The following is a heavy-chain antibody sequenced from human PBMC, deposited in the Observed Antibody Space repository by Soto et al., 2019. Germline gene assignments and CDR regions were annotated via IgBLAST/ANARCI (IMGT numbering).Heavy chain of an antibody. CDR1: GGSISSGTYY. Sequence: SETLSLTCTVSGGSISSGTYYWGWIRQPPGKGLEWIGHIYYSGGTYYNPSLKSRVTISVDTSKNQFSLKLSSVTAADTAVYYCASIMGPIHFAYWGQGTLVTVS. J-gene: IGHJ4*02. CDR3: ASIMGPIHFAY. V-gene: IGHV4-39*01. CDR2: IYYSGGT. D-gene: IGHD1-26*01.